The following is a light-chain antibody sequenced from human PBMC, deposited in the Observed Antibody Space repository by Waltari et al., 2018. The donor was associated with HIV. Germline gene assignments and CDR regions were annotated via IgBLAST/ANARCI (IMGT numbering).Light chain of an antibody. CDR2: EVI. J-gene: IGLJ3*02. V-gene: IGLV2-11*01. CDR1: SSDVGGYDS. Sequence: QSALTQPRSVSGSPGQSVTISCTGTSSDVGGYDSVSWYLQHPGKVPKLIIYEVIKRPAGVPDRFSGSKSGNTASLTISGLQTEDEADYFCFSDAGTYTYVLFGGGTKLTVL. CDR3: FSDAGTYTYVL.